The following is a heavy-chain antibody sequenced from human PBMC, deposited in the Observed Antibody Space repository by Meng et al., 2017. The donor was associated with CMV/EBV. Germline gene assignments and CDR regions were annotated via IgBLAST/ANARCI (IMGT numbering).Heavy chain of an antibody. Sequence: GESLKISCAASGFTFSSYWMSWVHQAPGKGLEWVANIKQDGSEKYYVDSVKGRFTISRDNAKNSLYLQMNSLRAEDTAAYYCARLLYNWNDAGVDYWGQGTLVTVSS. V-gene: IGHV3-7*01. CDR2: IKQDGSEK. CDR1: GFTFSSYW. CDR3: ARLLYNWNDAGVDY. D-gene: IGHD1-20*01. J-gene: IGHJ4*02.